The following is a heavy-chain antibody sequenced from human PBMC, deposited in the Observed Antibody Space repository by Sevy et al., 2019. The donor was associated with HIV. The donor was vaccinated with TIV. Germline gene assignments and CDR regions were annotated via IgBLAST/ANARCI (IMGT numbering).Heavy chain of an antibody. D-gene: IGHD3-22*01. J-gene: IGHJ4*02. CDR2: IKQDESEK. CDR3: AKGNSGSFDY. V-gene: IGHV3-7*01. Sequence: GGSLRLSCAASGFSFSTYWMHWVHQAPGKGLEGVANIKQDESEKYYVASVKGRFTISRDNAKNSVYLEMNSLRPEDTAIYYCAKGNSGSFDYWGQGTLVTVSS. CDR1: GFSFSTYW.